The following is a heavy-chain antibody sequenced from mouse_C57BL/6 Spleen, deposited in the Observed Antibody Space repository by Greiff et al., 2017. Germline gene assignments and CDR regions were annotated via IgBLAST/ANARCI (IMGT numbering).Heavy chain of an antibody. CDR1: GFSLTSYG. V-gene: IGHV2-2*01. CDR3: ASAYYSSPWFAY. D-gene: IGHD2-5*01. CDR2: IWSGGST. J-gene: IGHJ3*01. Sequence: VMLVESGPGLVQPSQSLSITCTVSGFSLTSYGVHWVRQSPGKGLEWLGVIWSGGSTDYNAAFISRLSISKDNSKSQVFFKMNSLQADDTAIYYCASAYYSSPWFAYWGQGTLVTVSA.